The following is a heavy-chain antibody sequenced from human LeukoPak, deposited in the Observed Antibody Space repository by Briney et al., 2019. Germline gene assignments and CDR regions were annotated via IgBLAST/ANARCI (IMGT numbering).Heavy chain of an antibody. CDR1: GYTFTSYG. V-gene: IGHV1-8*01. J-gene: IGHJ4*02. CDR3: ARAGWGKDY. Sequence: ASVKVSCKASGYTFTSYGINWVRQAPGQGLEWMGWMNPNSGNTGYAQKFQGRGTMTRNTSISTAYMEMSRVRSEDTAVYYCARAGWGKDYWGQGTLVTVSS. D-gene: IGHD3-16*01. CDR2: MNPNSGNT.